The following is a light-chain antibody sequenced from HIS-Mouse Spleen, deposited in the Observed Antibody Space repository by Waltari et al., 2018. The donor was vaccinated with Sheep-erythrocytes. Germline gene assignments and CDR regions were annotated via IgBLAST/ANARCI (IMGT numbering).Light chain of an antibody. J-gene: IGLJ3*02. CDR1: SSDVGGYNY. V-gene: IGLV2-8*01. Sequence: QSALTQPPSASGSPGQSVTISCTGTSSDVGGYNYVSWYQQHPGKAPKLMVYEVSNGPEGAPDRFSGSKSGKTASLTVCGLQAEDEADYYGSSDAGGNNWVFGGGTKLTVL. CDR3: SSDAGGNNWV. CDR2: EVS.